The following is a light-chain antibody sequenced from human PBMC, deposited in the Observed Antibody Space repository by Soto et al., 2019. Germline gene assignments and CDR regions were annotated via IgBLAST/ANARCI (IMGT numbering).Light chain of an antibody. V-gene: IGKV3D-20*02. CDR3: QLSQQRSSWPPIA. Sequence: EIVLTQSPGTLSWSTGERATLSWRASQSVSSSYLAWYQQKPGQANRLLIYDASNRATGIPARFSGSGSGTDFTLTISSLEPEDFAVYYCQLSQQRSSWPPIAFGQGTRLEIK. CDR1: QSVSSSY. J-gene: IGKJ5*01. CDR2: DAS.